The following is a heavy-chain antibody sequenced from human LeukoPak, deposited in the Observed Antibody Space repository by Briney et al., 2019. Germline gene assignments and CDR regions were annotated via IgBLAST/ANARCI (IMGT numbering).Heavy chain of an antibody. J-gene: IGHJ4*02. D-gene: IGHD2-15*01. CDR1: GYTFTGYY. CDR3: ARDYCSGGSCYLYYFDY. V-gene: IGHV1-2*04. CDR2: INPNSGGT. Sequence: GASVKVSCKASGYTFTGYYMHWVRQAPGQGLEWMGWINPNSGGTNYAQKFQGWVTMTRDTSIGTAYMELSRLRSDDTAVYYCARDYCSGGSCYLYYFDYWGQGTLVTVSS.